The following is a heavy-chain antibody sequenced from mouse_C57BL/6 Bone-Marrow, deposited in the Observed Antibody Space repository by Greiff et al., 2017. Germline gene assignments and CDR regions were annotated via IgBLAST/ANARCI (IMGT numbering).Heavy chain of an antibody. V-gene: IGHV5-4*03. CDR2: ISDGGSYT. CDR1: GFTFSSYA. CDR3: ARLRLDY. Sequence: EVKLVESGGGLVKPGGSLKLSCAASGFTFSSYAMSWVRQTPEKRLEWVATISDGGSYTYYPDNVKGRFTISRDNAKNNLYLQMSHLKSEDTAMYDCARLRLDYWCQGTTLTVSS. J-gene: IGHJ2*01.